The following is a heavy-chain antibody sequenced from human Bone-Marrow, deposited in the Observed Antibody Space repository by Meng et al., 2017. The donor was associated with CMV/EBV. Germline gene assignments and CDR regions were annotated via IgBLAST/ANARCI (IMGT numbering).Heavy chain of an antibody. CDR1: GFTFSSYW. Sequence: GESLKISCAASGFTFSSYWMSWVRQAPGKGLEWVANIKQDGSNKYYADSVKGRFTISRDNSKNTLYLQMNSLRAEDTAAYYCARATGLYYYGMDVWGQGTTVTVSS. J-gene: IGHJ6*02. CDR3: ARATGLYYYGMDV. CDR2: IKQDGSNK. V-gene: IGHV3-7*01.